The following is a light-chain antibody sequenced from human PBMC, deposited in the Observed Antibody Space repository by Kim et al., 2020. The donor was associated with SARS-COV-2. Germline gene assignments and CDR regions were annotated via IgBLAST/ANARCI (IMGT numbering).Light chain of an antibody. CDR2: GSS. V-gene: IGKV3-15*01. Sequence: EIVMTQSPATLSVSPGERATLSCRASQRVSSSLAWYQQKPGQAPRLLIYGSSTRATGVPARFSGSGSGTEFTLTISSLQSEDFAVYYCQQYNDWPITFGQGTRLEIK. J-gene: IGKJ5*01. CDR3: QQYNDWPIT. CDR1: QRVSSS.